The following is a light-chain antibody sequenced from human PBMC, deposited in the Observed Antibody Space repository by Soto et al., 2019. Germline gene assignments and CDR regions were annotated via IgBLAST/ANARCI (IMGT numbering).Light chain of an antibody. CDR2: LSSDGSH. CDR3: QTWDTGARVV. CDR1: SGHSSYA. J-gene: IGLJ2*01. Sequence: QPVLTQSPSASASLGASVKLTCTLSSGHSSYAIAWHQQQPEKGPRYLMNLSSDGSHTKGDGIPDRFSGSSSGAERYLTISRRQSEDEADYYCQTWDTGARVVFGGGTKVTVL. V-gene: IGLV4-69*01.